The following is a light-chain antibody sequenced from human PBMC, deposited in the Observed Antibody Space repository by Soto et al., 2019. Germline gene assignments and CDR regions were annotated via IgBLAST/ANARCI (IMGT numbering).Light chain of an antibody. CDR3: QRLNSYPLS. J-gene: IGKJ4*01. CDR2: AAS. CDR1: QGIGSY. V-gene: IGKV1-9*01. Sequence: DIQLTQSPSFLSASVGDRVTITCRASQGIGSYLAWYQQKPGKAPKVLIYAASTLQSGVPSRFSGSGSGTEFTLTISSLQPEDFATYYCQRLNSYPLSFGGGTEVEI.